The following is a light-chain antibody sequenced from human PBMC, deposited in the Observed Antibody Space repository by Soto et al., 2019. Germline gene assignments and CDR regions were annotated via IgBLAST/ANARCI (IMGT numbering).Light chain of an antibody. Sequence: EILLTQSPALLSVSPGERATISCRASQHVGRNLAWYQQKPGQAPMLLMYGASTRATGIPSRFSGSGSGTEFTLTISSLQSEDFAVYYCQQYSNWPTYSFGQGTKLEIK. CDR1: QHVGRN. V-gene: IGKV3-15*01. CDR3: QQYSNWPTYS. CDR2: GAS. J-gene: IGKJ2*01.